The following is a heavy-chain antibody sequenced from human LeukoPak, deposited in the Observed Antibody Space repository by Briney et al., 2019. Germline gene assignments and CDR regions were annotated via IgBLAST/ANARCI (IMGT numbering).Heavy chain of an antibody. D-gene: IGHD3-10*01. CDR1: GFTFSSYS. V-gene: IGHV3-21*01. Sequence: GGSPRLSCAASGFTFSSYSMNWVRQAPGKGLEWVSSISSSSSYIYYADSVKGRFTISRDNAKNSLYLQMNSLRAKDTAVYYCARLGAPGVDYWGQGTLVTVSS. CDR2: ISSSSSYI. CDR3: ARLGAPGVDY. J-gene: IGHJ4*02.